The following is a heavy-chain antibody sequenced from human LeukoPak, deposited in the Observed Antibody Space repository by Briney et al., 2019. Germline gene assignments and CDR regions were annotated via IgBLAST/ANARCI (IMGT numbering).Heavy chain of an antibody. CDR3: ARAQFQYYGIDV. CDR2: IYSGGST. V-gene: IGHV3-66*02. D-gene: IGHD2-21*01. J-gene: IGHJ6*02. CDR1: GFTVSSNY. Sequence: PGGSLRLSCAASGFTVSSNYMNWVRQAPGKGLEWVSVIYSGGSTYYADSVKGRFTISRDNSKNTLYLQMNSLRAEDTAVYYCARAQFQYYGIDVWGQGTTVTVSS.